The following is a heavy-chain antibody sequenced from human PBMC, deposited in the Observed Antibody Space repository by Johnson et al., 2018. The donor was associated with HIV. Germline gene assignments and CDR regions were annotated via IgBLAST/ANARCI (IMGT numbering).Heavy chain of an antibody. V-gene: IGHV3-30-3*01. CDR1: GFTLNSYP. D-gene: IGHD1-26*01. CDR2: ISYDGSNK. J-gene: IGHJ3*02. Sequence: QVQLVESGGGVIRPGGSLRLSCAASGFTLNSYPMHWVRQAPGKGLEWVAVISYDGSNKYYADSVKGRFTIYRDNSKNTLYLQMNSLRAEDTAVYYCARARVGSYYAFDIWGQGTMVTVSS. CDR3: ARARVGSYYAFDI.